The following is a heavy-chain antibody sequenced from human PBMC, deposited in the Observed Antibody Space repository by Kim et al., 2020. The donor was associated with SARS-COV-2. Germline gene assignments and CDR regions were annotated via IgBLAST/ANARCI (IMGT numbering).Heavy chain of an antibody. V-gene: IGHV3-73*01. CDR2: IRNKAYNYAT. CDR3: ASRDSSAYSG. D-gene: IGHD3-22*01. CDR1: GFTISGSG. J-gene: IGHJ4*02. Sequence: GGSLRLSCAASGFTISGSGMHWVRQASGKGLEWVGRIRNKAYNYATTYAASVKGRFTISRDDSKNTAYLRMNSLKTEDTAVYFCASRDSSAYSGWGQGTLVTVSS.